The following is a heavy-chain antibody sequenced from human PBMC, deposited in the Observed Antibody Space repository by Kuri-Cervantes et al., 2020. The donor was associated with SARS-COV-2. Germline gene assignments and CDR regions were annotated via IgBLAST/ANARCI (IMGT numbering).Heavy chain of an antibody. Sequence: GSLRLSCAVSGYSISSGYYWGWIRQPPGKGLEWIGSIYHSGSTYYNPSLKSRVTISVDTSKNQFSLKLSSVTAADTAVYYCARLRYCSSTNCWHFDYWGRGTLVTVSS. D-gene: IGHD2-2*01. J-gene: IGHJ4*02. V-gene: IGHV4-38-2*01. CDR1: GYSISSGYY. CDR3: ARLRYCSSTNCWHFDY. CDR2: IYHSGST.